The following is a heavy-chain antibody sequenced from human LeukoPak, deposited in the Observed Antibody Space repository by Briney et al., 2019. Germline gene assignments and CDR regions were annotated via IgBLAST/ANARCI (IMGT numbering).Heavy chain of an antibody. CDR3: ARAAEYSSGWYLFDY. V-gene: IGHV4-4*07. CDR1: GGSISSYY. J-gene: IGHJ4*02. Sequence: SETLSLTCTVSGGSISSYYWSWIRQTPGKGLEWIGRIYTSGGTNYNPSLKSRVTMSVDTSKNQFSLKLSSVTAADTAMYYCARAAEYSSGWYLFDYWGQGILVTVSA. D-gene: IGHD6-19*01. CDR2: IYTSGGT.